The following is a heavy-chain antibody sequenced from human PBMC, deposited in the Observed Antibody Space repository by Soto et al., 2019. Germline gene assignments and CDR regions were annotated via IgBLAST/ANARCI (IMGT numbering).Heavy chain of an antibody. CDR3: ARGRGYGSGSYFFSWYFDL. Sequence: QVQLVQSGAEVKKPGASVKVSCKASGYTFTGYYMHWVRQAPGQGLEWMGWINPNSGGTNYAQKFQGWVTMTRDTSVSTAYMELSRLRSDDTAVYYCARGRGYGSGSYFFSWYFDLWGRGTLVTVSS. V-gene: IGHV1-2*04. CDR1: GYTFTGYY. D-gene: IGHD3-10*01. J-gene: IGHJ2*01. CDR2: INPNSGGT.